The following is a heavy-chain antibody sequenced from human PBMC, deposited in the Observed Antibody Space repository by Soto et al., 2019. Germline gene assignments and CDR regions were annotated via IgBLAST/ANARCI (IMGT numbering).Heavy chain of an antibody. CDR1: GFTFSSYS. CDR2: ISSSSSTI. Sequence: EVQLVESGGGLVQPGGSLRLSCAASGFTFSSYSMNWVRQAPGKGLEWVSYISSSSSTIYYADSVKGRFTISRDNAKNSLYLQMNSLRAEDTAVYYCARDSGYSYGPFDSWGQGTLVTVSS. V-gene: IGHV3-48*01. J-gene: IGHJ4*02. D-gene: IGHD5-18*01. CDR3: ARDSGYSYGPFDS.